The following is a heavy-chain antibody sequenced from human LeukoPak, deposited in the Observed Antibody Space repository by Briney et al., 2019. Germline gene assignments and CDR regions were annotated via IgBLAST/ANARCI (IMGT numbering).Heavy chain of an antibody. CDR2: IKQDGSEK. D-gene: IGHD6-13*01. Sequence: GRSLRLSCAVSGFSVSGYWMTWVRQAPGKGLEWVANIKQDGSEKNYVDSVKGRFTISRDNAENSLFLQMNSLRVEGTAVYYCAREWQGGIAAAGTRIEGDYWGQGTLVAVSS. J-gene: IGHJ4*02. CDR3: AREWQGGIAAAGTRIEGDY. V-gene: IGHV3-7*01. CDR1: GFSVSGYW.